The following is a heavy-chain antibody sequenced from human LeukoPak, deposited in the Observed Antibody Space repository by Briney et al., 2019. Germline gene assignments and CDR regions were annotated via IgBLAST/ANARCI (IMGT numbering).Heavy chain of an antibody. CDR3: ARGAPYSSGLYYYYYMDV. D-gene: IGHD6-19*01. J-gene: IGHJ6*03. CDR2: INHSGST. CDR1: GFIFSSYE. V-gene: IGHV4-34*01. Sequence: PGGSLRLSCAASGFIFSSYEMNWVRQAPGKGLEWIGEINHSGSTNYNPSLKSRVTISVDTSKNQFSLKLSSVTAADTAVYYCARGAPYSSGLYYYYYMDVWGKGTTVTVSS.